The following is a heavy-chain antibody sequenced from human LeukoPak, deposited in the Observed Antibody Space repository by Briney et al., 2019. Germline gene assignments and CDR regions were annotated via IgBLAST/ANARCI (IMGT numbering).Heavy chain of an antibody. V-gene: IGHV4-59*01. CDR2: IYYSGST. J-gene: IGHJ4*02. Sequence: SETLSLTCTVSGGSISSYYWSLIRQPPGKGLEWIGYIYYSGSTNYNPSLKSRVTISVDTSKNQFSLKLSSVTAADTAVYYCARENGGDFDYWGQGTLVTVSS. CDR1: GGSISSYY. CDR3: ARENGGDFDY. D-gene: IGHD3-16*01.